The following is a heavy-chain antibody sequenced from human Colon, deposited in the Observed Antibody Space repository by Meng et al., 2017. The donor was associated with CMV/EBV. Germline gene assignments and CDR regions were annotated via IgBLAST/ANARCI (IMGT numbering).Heavy chain of an antibody. J-gene: IGHJ3*02. CDR1: EFRFEDYA. CDR3: ARDRVPAQTNLRSDAFNI. Sequence: GGSLRLSCAASEFRFEDYAMHWIRQTPGKGLEWVSGITWNNRTVGYADSVKGRFTISRDHAKNSLFLQMDSLRVEDTALYFCARDRVPAQTNLRSDAFNIWGQGTLVTVSS. V-gene: IGHV3-9*01. D-gene: IGHD2-2*01. CDR2: ITWNNRTV.